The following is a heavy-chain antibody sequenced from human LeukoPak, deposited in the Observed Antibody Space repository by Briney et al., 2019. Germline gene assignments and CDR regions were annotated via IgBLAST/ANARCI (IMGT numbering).Heavy chain of an antibody. CDR1: GGSFSGYY. J-gene: IGHJ4*02. D-gene: IGHD6-19*01. CDR2: INYSGST. CDR3: ARSAVAASYYFDY. V-gene: IGHV4-34*01. Sequence: SETLSLTCAVYGGSFSGYYWSWIRQPPGKGLEWIGEINYSGSTNYNPSLKSRVTISVDTSKNQFSLKLSTMTAADPAVYYCARSAVAASYYFDYWGQGTLVTVSS.